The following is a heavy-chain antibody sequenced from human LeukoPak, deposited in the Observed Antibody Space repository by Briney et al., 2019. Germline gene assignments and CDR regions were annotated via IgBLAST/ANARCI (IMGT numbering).Heavy chain of an antibody. J-gene: IGHJ4*02. V-gene: IGHV3-23*01. D-gene: IGHD3-10*01. Sequence: GSLRLSCAASGFTFSSYGMSWVRQAPGKGLEWVSAISGSGGSTYYADSVKGRFTISRDSAKNSLYLQMNSLRAEDTAVYYCAMGITMVRGVIDYWGQGTLVTVSS. CDR2: ISGSGGST. CDR3: AMGITMVRGVIDY. CDR1: GFTFSSYG.